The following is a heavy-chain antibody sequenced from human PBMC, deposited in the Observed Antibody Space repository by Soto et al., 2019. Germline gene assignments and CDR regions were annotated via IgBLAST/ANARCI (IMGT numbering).Heavy chain of an antibody. J-gene: IGHJ5*01. V-gene: IGHV3-23*01. D-gene: IGHD4-17*01. CDR1: GSILEDKA. Sequence: GESLKIYCSGSGSILEDKAIGWVRQPPGKGLDWVASVSGGGGSTYYAASVKGRFTICRDESERTVFLQMTGLRSEDTAIYYCAKLGPLYTVTPNDWFDSWGQGARVTVSS. CDR2: VSGGGGST. CDR3: AKLGPLYTVTPNDWFDS.